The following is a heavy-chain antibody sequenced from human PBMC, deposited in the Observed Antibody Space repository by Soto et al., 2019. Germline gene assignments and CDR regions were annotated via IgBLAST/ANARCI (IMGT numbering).Heavy chain of an antibody. V-gene: IGHV3-30*18. Sequence: QVQLVESGGGGVQPGRSLRLSCAASGFTFSSYGMHWVRQAPGKGLEWVAVISYDGSNKYYADSVKGRFTISRDNSKNTLYLQMNSLRAEDTAVYYCAKANQLVREKYYFDYWGQGTMVTVSS. CDR1: GFTFSSYG. J-gene: IGHJ4*02. CDR2: ISYDGSNK. D-gene: IGHD6-13*01. CDR3: AKANQLVREKYYFDY.